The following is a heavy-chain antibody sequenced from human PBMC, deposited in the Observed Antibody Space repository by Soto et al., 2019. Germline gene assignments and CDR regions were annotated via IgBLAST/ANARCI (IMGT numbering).Heavy chain of an antibody. CDR1: GYTFIGYY. J-gene: IGHJ5*02. V-gene: IGHV1-2*04. CDR2: INPQTGAP. Sequence: QVQLIQSGAEARKPGASVKVSCKASGYTFIGYYIHWIRQAPGQGLEWMGYINPQTGAPTYAQTSKGSVTMTRDTTNRTVYMELKTLNPCETVGYYCAKARGVSSARLITWFEPWCQGTLVCVSS. D-gene: IGHD3-10*01. CDR3: AKARGVSSARLITWFEP.